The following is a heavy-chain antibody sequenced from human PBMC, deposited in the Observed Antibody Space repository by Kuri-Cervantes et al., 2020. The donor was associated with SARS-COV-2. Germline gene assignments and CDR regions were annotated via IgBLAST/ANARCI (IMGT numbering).Heavy chain of an antibody. V-gene: IGHV1-2*04. Sequence: ASVKVSCKASGYTFTGYYMHWVRQAPGQGLEWMEWINPSSGGTNYAQKFQGWVTMTRDTSISTAYMELSRLRSDDTAVYYCARDRHPRRRYCSSTSCYGDYYYYGMDVWGQGTTVTVSS. CDR1: GYTFTGYY. D-gene: IGHD2-2*01. J-gene: IGHJ6*02. CDR2: INPSSGGT. CDR3: ARDRHPRRRYCSSTSCYGDYYYYGMDV.